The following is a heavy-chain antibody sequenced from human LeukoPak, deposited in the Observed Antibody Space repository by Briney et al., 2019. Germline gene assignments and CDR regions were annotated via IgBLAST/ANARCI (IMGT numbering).Heavy chain of an antibody. V-gene: IGHV7-4-1*02. Sequence: ASVKVSCRASGYTFTSYAMNWVRQAPGQGLEWMGWINTNTGNPTYAQGFTGRFVFSLDTSVSTAYPQISILKAEDTAVYYCARDADRERDIVVVVGDGGNWFDPWGQGTQVTVTS. J-gene: IGHJ5*02. CDR2: INTNTGNP. CDR3: ARDADRERDIVVVVGDGGNWFDP. D-gene: IGHD2-15*01. CDR1: GYTFTSYA.